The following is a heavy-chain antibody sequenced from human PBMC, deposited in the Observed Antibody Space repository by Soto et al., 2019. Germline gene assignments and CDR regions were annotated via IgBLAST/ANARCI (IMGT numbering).Heavy chain of an antibody. J-gene: IGHJ4*02. D-gene: IGHD3-10*01. V-gene: IGHV4-4*02. CDR3: ARRWGEGRVDY. CDR2: IYHSGNT. CDR1: GGSISSSNW. Sequence: PSETLSLTCAVSGGSISSSNWWSWVRQPPGKGLEWIGEIYHSGNTNYNPSLKSRVTMAVDKSRNQFSLKLSSVTAADTAVYYCARRWGEGRVDYWGQGTLVTVS.